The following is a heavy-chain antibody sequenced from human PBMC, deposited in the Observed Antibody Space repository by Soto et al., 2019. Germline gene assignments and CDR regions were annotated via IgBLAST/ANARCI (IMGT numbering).Heavy chain of an antibody. Sequence: PGGSLRLSCAASGFTFSSYSMNWVRQAPGKGLEWVSSISSSSSYIYYADSVKGRFTISRDNAKNSLYLQMNSLRAEDTAVYYCARERARAELVDPFDYWGQGTLVTVSS. J-gene: IGHJ4*02. CDR2: ISSSSSYI. D-gene: IGHD6-6*01. CDR1: GFTFSSYS. CDR3: ARERARAELVDPFDY. V-gene: IGHV3-21*01.